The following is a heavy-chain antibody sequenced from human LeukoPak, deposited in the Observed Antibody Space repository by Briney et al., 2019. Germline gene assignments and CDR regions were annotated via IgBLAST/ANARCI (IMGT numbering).Heavy chain of an antibody. D-gene: IGHD3-10*01. J-gene: IGHJ5*02. V-gene: IGHV4-39*01. CDR2: VYYSGSI. CDR3: ARQSGSGSYYPNWFDP. CDR1: GGSISSTGHY. Sequence: SETLSLTCTVSGGSISSTGHYWGWIRQPPGKGLEWTGSVYYSGSIYYNPSLKSRVTMSVDTSKNQFSLKLSSVTAADTAVYYCARQSGSGSYYPNWFDPWGQGTLVTVSS.